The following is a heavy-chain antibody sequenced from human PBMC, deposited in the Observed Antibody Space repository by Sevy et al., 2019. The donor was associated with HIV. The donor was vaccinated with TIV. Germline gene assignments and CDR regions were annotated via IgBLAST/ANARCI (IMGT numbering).Heavy chain of an antibody. CDR3: ARDRNNYDSSGYPKGVDV. V-gene: IGHV1-18*01. CDR2: ISGKSGDT. J-gene: IGHJ6*02. CDR1: GYTLTRYG. D-gene: IGHD3-22*01. Sequence: ASVKVSCKASGYTLTRYGISWVREAPGQGLEWTGWISGKSGDTNYAQRLQGRVTMTTDTSTNTAYMELRSLRSDDTAVYYCARDRNNYDSSGYPKGVDVWGQGTTVTVSS.